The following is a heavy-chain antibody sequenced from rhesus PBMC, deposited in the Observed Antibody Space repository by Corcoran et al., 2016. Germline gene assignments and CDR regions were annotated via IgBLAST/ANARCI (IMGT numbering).Heavy chain of an antibody. J-gene: IGHJ4*01. CDR1: GFTFSSYG. V-gene: IGHV3S5*01. CDR2: INSGGAST. CDR3: AKYRFDY. D-gene: IGHD1-1*01. Sequence: EVQLVETGGGLVQPGGSLKLSCAASGFTFSSYGMSWVRQAPGKGLEWVSAINSGGASTYYADSVKGRFTISRDNSKNTLSLHMNSLRAEDTAVYYCAKYRFDYWGQGVLVTVSS.